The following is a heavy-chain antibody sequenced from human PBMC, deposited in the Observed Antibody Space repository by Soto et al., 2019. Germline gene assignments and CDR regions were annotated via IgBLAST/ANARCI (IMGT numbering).Heavy chain of an antibody. CDR3: ARGKQLWFGELLGAFDI. D-gene: IGHD3-10*01. CDR2: TYYRSKWYN. V-gene: IGHV6-1*01. Sequence: SQTLSLTCAISGDXVSSNSAAWNWIRQSPSRGLEWLGRTYYRSKWYNDYAVSVKSRITINPDTSKNQFSLQLNSVTPEDTAVYYCARGKQLWFGELLGAFDIWGQGTMVTVSS. J-gene: IGHJ3*02. CDR1: GDXVSSNSAA.